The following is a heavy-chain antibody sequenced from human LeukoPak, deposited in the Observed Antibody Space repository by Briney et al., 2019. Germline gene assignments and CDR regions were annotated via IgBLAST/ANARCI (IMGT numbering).Heavy chain of an antibody. D-gene: IGHD3-3*01. V-gene: IGHV5-51*01. CDR2: IFPGDSDT. CDR3: ARQRFLEWSAPFDY. CDR1: GSISTDYW. J-gene: IGHJ4*02. Sequence: GASLQISCRSCGSISTDYWIVWVRLLPGKGLEWMGMIFPGDSDTRYSPSFQGQVTISADKSISTAYLQWSSLKASDTAMYYCARQRFLEWSAPFDYWGQGTLVTDSS.